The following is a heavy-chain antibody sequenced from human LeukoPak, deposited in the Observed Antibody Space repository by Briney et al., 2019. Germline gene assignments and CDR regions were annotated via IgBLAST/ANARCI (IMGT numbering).Heavy chain of an antibody. D-gene: IGHD4-23*01. CDR2: IYYSGST. V-gene: IGHV4-59*01. Sequence: PSETLSLTCTVSGGSISSYYWSWIRQPPGKGLEWIGYIYYSGSTNYNPSLKSRVTISVDTSKNQFSLKLSSVTAADTAVYYCARDRDDYGGNFGAFDIWGQGTMVTVSP. CDR3: ARDRDDYGGNFGAFDI. J-gene: IGHJ3*02. CDR1: GGSISSYY.